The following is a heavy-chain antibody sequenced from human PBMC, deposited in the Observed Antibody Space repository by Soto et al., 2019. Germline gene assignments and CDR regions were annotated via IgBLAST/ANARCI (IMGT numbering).Heavy chain of an antibody. CDR3: SRDGSYGSGSYGMDV. CDR2: ISDYNGNT. J-gene: IGHJ6*01. D-gene: IGHD3-10*01. CDR1: GYTFNNYG. Sequence: QVQLVQSGPEVKKPGASVKVSCKTSGYTFNNYGISWVRQAPGQGLEWMGWISDYNGNTNYPQKFRGRVTMNTNTSTKTVYEVLTSLRSDDTALYYCSRDGSYGSGSYGMDVWGRGTTVTVSS. V-gene: IGHV1-18*01.